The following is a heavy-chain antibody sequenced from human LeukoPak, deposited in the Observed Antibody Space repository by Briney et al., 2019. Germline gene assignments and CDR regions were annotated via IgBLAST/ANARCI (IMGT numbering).Heavy chain of an antibody. CDR1: GGTFSSYA. CDR3: AREDYDSSGQQTYYFDY. J-gene: IGHJ4*02. V-gene: IGHV1-69*05. Sequence: TVKVSCKASGGTFSSYAISWVRQAPGQGREWMGRIIPIFGTANYAQKFQGRVTITTDESTSTAYMELSSLRSEDTAVYYCAREDYDSSGQQTYYFDYWGQGTLVTVSS. CDR2: IIPIFGTA. D-gene: IGHD3-22*01.